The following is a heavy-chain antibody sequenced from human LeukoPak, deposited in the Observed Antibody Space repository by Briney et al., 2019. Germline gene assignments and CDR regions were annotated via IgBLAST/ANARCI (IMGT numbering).Heavy chain of an antibody. Sequence: PSETLSLTCIVSLGSINNYYWSWIRQPAGKGLEWIGRIYKSGTTYYSPSLQSRVTMSIDTSKNQFSLRLSAVTAADTAIYYCARVFGGNSLDHWGQGILVAVSS. J-gene: IGHJ4*02. V-gene: IGHV4-4*07. CDR3: ARVFGGNSLDH. CDR2: IYKSGTT. D-gene: IGHD4-23*01. CDR1: LGSINNYY.